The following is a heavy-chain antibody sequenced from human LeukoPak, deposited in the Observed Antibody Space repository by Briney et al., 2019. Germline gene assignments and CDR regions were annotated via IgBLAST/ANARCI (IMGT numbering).Heavy chain of an antibody. J-gene: IGHJ5*02. CDR2: IDPSSGGT. CDR3: ARRPPMSAADNWLDP. Sequence: ASVKVSCKASDYIFSGHFIHWVRQAPGQGLEWIGRIDPSSGGTSFAPKFQGRVTMTRDTSISTAYMEVTRLTSDDTAVYYCARRPPMSAADNWLDPWGQGTLVTVSS. CDR1: DYIFSGHF. V-gene: IGHV1-2*06. D-gene: IGHD6-13*01.